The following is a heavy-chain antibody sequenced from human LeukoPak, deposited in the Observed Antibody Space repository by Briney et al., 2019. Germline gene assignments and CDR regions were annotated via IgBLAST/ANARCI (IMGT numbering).Heavy chain of an antibody. CDR1: GGSISSYY. CDR2: IYYSGST. J-gene: IGHJ6*03. D-gene: IGHD1-14*01. V-gene: IGHV4-59*08. CDR3: ATLPDKSHDYMDV. Sequence: SETLSLTCTVSGGSISSYYWSWIRQPPGKGLEWIGYIYYSGSTNYNPSLKSRVTISVDTSKNQFSLKLSSVTAADTAVYYCATLPDKSHDYMDVSGKRPSVTVSS.